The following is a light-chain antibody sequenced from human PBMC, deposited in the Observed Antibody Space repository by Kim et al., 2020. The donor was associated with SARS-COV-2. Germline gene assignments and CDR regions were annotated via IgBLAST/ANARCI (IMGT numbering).Light chain of an antibody. CDR2: GAS. J-gene: IGKJ2*01. Sequence: EIVLTQSPGTLSLSPGERATLSCRASQSVSSSYLAWYQQKPGQAPRLLIYGASSRATGIPDRFSGSGSGTDFTLTISRLEPEDFAVYYCQQYSSSPRYTFGQGTKLEI. CDR3: QQYSSSPRYT. CDR1: QSVSSSY. V-gene: IGKV3-20*01.